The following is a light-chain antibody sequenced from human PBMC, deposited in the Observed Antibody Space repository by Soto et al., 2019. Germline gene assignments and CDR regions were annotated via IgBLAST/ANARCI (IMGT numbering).Light chain of an antibody. J-gene: IGLJ1*01. CDR2: EVS. CDR1: SSDVGGYNY. Sequence: QSALTQPPSASGSPGQSVTISCTGTSSDVGGYNYVSWYQQHPGKAPKLMIYEVSKRPSGVPDRFSGSKSGNTASLTVSGLQVEDEADYYCSSYAGRNTFVFGNGNKLTVL. V-gene: IGLV2-8*01. CDR3: SSYAGRNTFV.